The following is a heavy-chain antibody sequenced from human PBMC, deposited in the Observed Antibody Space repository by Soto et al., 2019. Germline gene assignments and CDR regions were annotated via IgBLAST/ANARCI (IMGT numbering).Heavy chain of an antibody. J-gene: IGHJ6*02. CDR1: GFSLSTSGVG. CDR2: IYWDDDK. V-gene: IGHV2-5*02. CDR3: AHVLVVVANYGMDV. Sequence: QITLKESGPTLVKPTQNLTLTCTFSGFSLSTSGVGVGWIRQPPGKALEWLALIYWDDDKRYSPSLTSRLTITKATSKNPVVLTMTNMDPVDTATYYCAHVLVVVANYGMDVWGQGTTVTVSS. D-gene: IGHD2-15*01.